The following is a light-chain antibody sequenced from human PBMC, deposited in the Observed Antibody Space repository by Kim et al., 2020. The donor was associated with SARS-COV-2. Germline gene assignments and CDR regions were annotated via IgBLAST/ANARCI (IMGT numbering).Light chain of an antibody. CDR2: KAS. CDR3: QQYKSSSRT. J-gene: IGKJ1*01. Sequence: ASAGDRVTITCRASQSISSGVAWYQHKPGKAPKLLIYKASSLESGVPSRFSGTGSGTEFTLTISSLQPDDFATYYCQQYKSSSRTFGQGTKVDIK. V-gene: IGKV1-5*03. CDR1: QSISSG.